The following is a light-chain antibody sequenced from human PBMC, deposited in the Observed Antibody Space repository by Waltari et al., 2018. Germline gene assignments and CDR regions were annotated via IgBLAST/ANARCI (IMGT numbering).Light chain of an antibody. V-gene: IGKV3-20*01. J-gene: IGKJ2*01. CDR3: QQYGASPPYT. CDR2: GAS. CDR1: QSVSSSY. Sequence: EIVLTQSPDTLSLSPGERATLSCRASQSVSSSYLAWYQQKPGQAPRLLIYGASNRATGFPDRFSGSGSGTDFTLTINRLEPEDFAVYYCQQYGASPPYTFGQGT.